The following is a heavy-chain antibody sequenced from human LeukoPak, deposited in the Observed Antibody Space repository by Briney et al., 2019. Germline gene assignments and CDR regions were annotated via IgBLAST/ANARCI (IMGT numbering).Heavy chain of an antibody. CDR1: GYTFTSYD. V-gene: IGHV1-69*13. CDR2: IIPIFGTA. J-gene: IGHJ6*02. D-gene: IGHD1-1*01. Sequence: RWASVKVSCKASGYTFTSYDINWVRQAPGQGLEWMGGIIPIFGTANYAQKFRGRVTITADESTSTAYMELSSLRSEDTAVYYCASPNYNWNDRYYYYGMDVWGQGTTVTVSS. CDR3: ASPNYNWNDRYYYYGMDV.